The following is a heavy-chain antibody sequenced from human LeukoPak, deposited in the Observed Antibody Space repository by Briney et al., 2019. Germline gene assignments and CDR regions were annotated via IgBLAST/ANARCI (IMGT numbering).Heavy chain of an antibody. V-gene: IGHV1-18*01. D-gene: IGHD4-17*01. CDR3: ARDQGKTTVTSGYFDL. Sequence: ASVKVSCKASGYTFTSYGISWVRQAPGQGLEWMGWISAYNGNTNYARKLQGRVTMTTDTSTSTAYMELRSLRSDDTAVYYCARDQGKTTVTSGYFDLWGRGTLVTVSS. CDR2: ISAYNGNT. CDR1: GYTFTSYG. J-gene: IGHJ2*01.